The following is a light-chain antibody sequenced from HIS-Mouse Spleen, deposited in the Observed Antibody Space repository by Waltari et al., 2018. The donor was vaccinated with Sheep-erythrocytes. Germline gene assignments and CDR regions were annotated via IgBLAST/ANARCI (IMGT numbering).Light chain of an antibody. CDR2: DVS. CDR1: SSDVGGYNY. V-gene: IGLV2-11*01. J-gene: IGLJ1*01. CDR3: CSYAGSYNHV. Sequence: QSALTQPRSVSGSPGQSVTISCTGTSSDVGGYNYVSWYQQHPGKAPKLMIYDVSKRPSGVPDRVSGSKSGHTASLTISGLQAEDEADYYCCSYAGSYNHVFATGTKVTVL.